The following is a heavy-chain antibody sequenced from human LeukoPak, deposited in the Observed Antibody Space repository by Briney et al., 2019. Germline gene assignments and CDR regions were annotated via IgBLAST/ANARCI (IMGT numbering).Heavy chain of an antibody. CDR1: GYTFTDYY. J-gene: IGHJ4*02. CDR3: ATGGSGSLDY. V-gene: IGHV1-69-2*01. D-gene: IGHD1-26*01. Sequence: ASVKVSCKASGYTFTDYYMHWVQQAPGKGLEWMGRVDPEDGETIYAEKFQGRVTITADTSTDTACMELSSLRSEDTAVYYCATGGSGSLDYWGQGTLVTVSS. CDR2: VDPEDGET.